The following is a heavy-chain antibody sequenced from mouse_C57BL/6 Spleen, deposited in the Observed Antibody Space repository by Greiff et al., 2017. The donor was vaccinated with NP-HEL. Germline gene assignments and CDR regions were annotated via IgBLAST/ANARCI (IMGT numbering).Heavy chain of an antibody. CDR2: ISSGSSTI. Sequence: EVKVVESGGGLVKPGGSLKLSCAASGFTFSDYGMHWVRQAPEKGLEWVAYISSGSSTIYYADTVKGRFTISRDNAKNTLFLQMTSLRSEDTAMYYCARGLRGDYAMDYWGQGTSVTVSS. CDR3: ARGLRGDYAMDY. J-gene: IGHJ4*01. CDR1: GFTFSDYG. V-gene: IGHV5-17*01. D-gene: IGHD1-1*01.